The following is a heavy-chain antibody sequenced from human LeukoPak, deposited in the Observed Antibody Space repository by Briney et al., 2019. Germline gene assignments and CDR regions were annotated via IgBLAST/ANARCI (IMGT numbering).Heavy chain of an antibody. V-gene: IGHV1-69*01. D-gene: IGHD3-10*01. CDR1: GGTFSGYA. J-gene: IGHJ6*04. Sequence: ASAKVSCKASGGTFSGYAISCGREAPGQGLEWMGGNIPILGTANYAQKFQGRVTFTADESTSTAYMELSSLRSEDTAVYYCASYYGSGSYDHYYGMDVWGKGTTVTVSS. CDR3: ASYYGSGSYDHYYGMDV. CDR2: NIPILGTA.